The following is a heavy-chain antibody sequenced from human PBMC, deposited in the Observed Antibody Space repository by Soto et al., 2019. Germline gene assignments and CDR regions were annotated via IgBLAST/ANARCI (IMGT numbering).Heavy chain of an antibody. CDR3: SKDSVKQLPNDSFDI. CDR1: GFTFSSYA. V-gene: IGHV3-23*01. J-gene: IGHJ3*02. Sequence: PGGSLRLSCAASGFTFSSYAMSWVRQAPGKGLEWVSAISGSGASTYYADSVKGRLTISRDNSKNTLYLQMNSLRAEDTAVYYCSKDSVKQLPNDSFDIWGQGTMVTVSS. D-gene: IGHD6-6*01. CDR2: ISGSGAST.